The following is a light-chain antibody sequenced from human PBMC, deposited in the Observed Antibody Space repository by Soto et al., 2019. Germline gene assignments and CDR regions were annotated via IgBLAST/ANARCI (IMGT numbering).Light chain of an antibody. Sequence: EIVLTQCPGTLSLSPGERATLSCRASHTIIDSYVAWYQQKPGQAPRLLIYRASRRATGIPDRFTGSGSGKDFSLTISRLEPEDIAVYYCQQYGTSPSWTFGKRTKVDI. CDR3: QQYGTSPSWT. CDR2: RAS. V-gene: IGKV3-20*01. CDR1: HTIIDSY. J-gene: IGKJ1*01.